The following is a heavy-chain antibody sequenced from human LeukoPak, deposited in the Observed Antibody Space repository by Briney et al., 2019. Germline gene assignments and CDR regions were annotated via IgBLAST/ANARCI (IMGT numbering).Heavy chain of an antibody. Sequence: GGSLRLSCVASGFTFTSDAMNWVRQAPGKGLEWVANIKQDGSEKYYVDSVKGRFTISRDNAKNSLYLQMNSLRAEDTAVYYCARDTPQLDLDYWGQGTLVTVSS. CDR1: GFTFTSDA. J-gene: IGHJ4*02. CDR3: ARDTPQLDLDY. CDR2: IKQDGSEK. V-gene: IGHV3-7*01. D-gene: IGHD5-24*01.